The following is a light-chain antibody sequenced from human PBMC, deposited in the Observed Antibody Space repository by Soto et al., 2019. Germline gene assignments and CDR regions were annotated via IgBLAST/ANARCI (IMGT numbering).Light chain of an antibody. CDR1: QRISSW. V-gene: IGKV1-5*01. J-gene: IGKJ1*01. CDR2: DAS. CDR3: QHYNSYSEA. Sequence: DVQMTQTPSTLSTSVGGRVTITCRASQRISSWLAWYQQKPGKAPKLLIYDASNLVSGVPSRFSGRGSGTEFTLTISNLQPDDSATYYCQHYNSYSEAFGQGTKVDI.